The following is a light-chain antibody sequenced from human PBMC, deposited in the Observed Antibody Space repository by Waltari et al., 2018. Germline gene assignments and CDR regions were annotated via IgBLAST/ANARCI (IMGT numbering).Light chain of an antibody. CDR2: DVS. CDR1: SSDDGGYNY. J-gene: IGLJ1*01. CDR3: SSYTSSRNV. Sequence: QSALTQPASVSGSPGQSITIYCTGTSSDDGGYNYVSWYQQHPGKAPKLMIYDVSNRPSGVSNRFSGSKSGNTASLTISGLQAEDEADYYCSSYTSSRNVFGTGTKVTVL. V-gene: IGLV2-14*03.